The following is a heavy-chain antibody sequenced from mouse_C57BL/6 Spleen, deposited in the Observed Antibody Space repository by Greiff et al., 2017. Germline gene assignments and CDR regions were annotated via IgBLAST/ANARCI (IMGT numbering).Heavy chain of an antibody. V-gene: IGHV1-80*01. CDR1: GYAFSSYW. CDR2: IYPGDGDT. D-gene: IGHD2-3*01. Sequence: QVQLQQSGAELVKPGASVKISCKASGYAFSSYWMNWVKQRPGKGLEWIGQIYPGDGDTNYNGKFKGKATLTADKTSSTAYMQLSSLTSEDSTVYFCALIYDGYLYYFDCWGKGTTLTVSS. J-gene: IGHJ2*01. CDR3: ALIYDGYLYYFDC.